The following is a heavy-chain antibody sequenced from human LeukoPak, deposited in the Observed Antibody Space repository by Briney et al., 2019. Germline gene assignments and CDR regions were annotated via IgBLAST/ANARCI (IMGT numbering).Heavy chain of an antibody. Sequence: PGGSLRPSCAASGFTFSNYEMHWVRQAPGKGLEWVSYISSSGSDIYYADSVKGRFTISRDNAKNSLYLHMNSLRAEDTAVYYCARDYGGSSPFDYWGQGTLVTVSS. CDR2: ISSSGSDI. CDR3: ARDYGGSSPFDY. V-gene: IGHV3-48*03. J-gene: IGHJ4*02. D-gene: IGHD4-23*01. CDR1: GFTFSNYE.